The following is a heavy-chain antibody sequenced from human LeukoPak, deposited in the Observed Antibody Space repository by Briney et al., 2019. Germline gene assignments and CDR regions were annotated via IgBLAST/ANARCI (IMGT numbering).Heavy chain of an antibody. J-gene: IGHJ4*02. D-gene: IGHD3-16*01. CDR1: GVSFNSFA. V-gene: IGHV3-23*01. CDR3: ARDQRGDYFDY. CDR2: ISGRGDNT. Sequence: GGSLRLSCVASGVSFNSFAMSWVRQAPGKGLEWVSSISGRGDNTYYRDSVKGRFTISRDNSKNTLYLQMNTLRAEDTAVHYCARDQRGDYFDYWGQGTLVTVSS.